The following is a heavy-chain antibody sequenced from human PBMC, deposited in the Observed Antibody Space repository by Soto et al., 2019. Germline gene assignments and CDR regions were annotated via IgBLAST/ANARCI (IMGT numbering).Heavy chain of an antibody. CDR1: GDTFSIFA. CDR2: IIPIFGTP. Sequence: SVKVSCKASGDTFSIFAISWVRQAPGQGLEWMGGIIPIFGTPDYAQHFPGRVTISADESTKTAYLELSSLRPEDTAVYYCARSPGITGTRASQYAMDVWGQGTTVTAS. D-gene: IGHD1-20*01. CDR3: ARSPGITGTRASQYAMDV. J-gene: IGHJ6*02. V-gene: IGHV1-69*13.